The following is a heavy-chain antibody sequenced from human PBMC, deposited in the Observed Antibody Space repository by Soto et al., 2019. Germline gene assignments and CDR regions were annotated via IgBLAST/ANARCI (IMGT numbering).Heavy chain of an antibody. J-gene: IGHJ5*02. D-gene: IGHD3-22*01. CDR3: ARDRGYYFDCSGYPSRNWFDP. V-gene: IGHV4-30-4*01. Sequence: PSETLSLTCTVSGGSISSGDYYWSWIRQPPGKGLEWIGYIYYSGSTYYNPSLKSRVTISVDTSKNQFSLKLSSVTAADTAVYYCARDRGYYFDCSGYPSRNWFDPRGQGTLVTVSS. CDR2: IYYSGST. CDR1: GGSISSGDYY.